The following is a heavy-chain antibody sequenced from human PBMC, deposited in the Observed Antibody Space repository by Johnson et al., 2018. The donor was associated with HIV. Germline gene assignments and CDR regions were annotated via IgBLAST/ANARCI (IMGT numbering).Heavy chain of an antibody. V-gene: IGHV3-53*01. CDR3: GWTFDI. J-gene: IGHJ3*02. Sequence: VQLVESGGGLIQPGGSLRLSCAASGFTVSSNYMSWVRQAPGKGLEWVSVIYSGGSTYYADSVKGRFTISRDNSKNTLYLQMNSLRAGGYSGGSYGWTFDIWGQGTMVTVSS. D-gene: IGHD2-15*01. CDR1: GFTVSSNY. CDR2: IYSGGST.